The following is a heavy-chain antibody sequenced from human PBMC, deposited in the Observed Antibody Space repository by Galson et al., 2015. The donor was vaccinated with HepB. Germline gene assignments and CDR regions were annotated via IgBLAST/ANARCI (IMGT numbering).Heavy chain of an antibody. V-gene: IGHV7-4-1*02. Sequence: SVKVSCKASGYTFTSYAMNWVRQAPGQGLEWMGWFNTNAGNPTYAQGFTGRFVFSLDTSVSTAYLQISSLKAEDTAVYYCARLGGGDYYDSSGYYPNEDFQHWGQGTLVTVSS. CDR1: GYTFTSYA. D-gene: IGHD3-22*01. J-gene: IGHJ1*01. CDR2: FNTNAGNP. CDR3: ARLGGGDYYDSSGYYPNEDFQH.